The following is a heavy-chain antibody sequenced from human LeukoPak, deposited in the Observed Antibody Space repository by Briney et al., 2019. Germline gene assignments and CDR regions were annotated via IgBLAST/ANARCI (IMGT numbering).Heavy chain of an antibody. CDR2: IYHSGST. Sequence: PSETLSLTCTVSGYSISSGYYWGWIRQPPGKGLEWIGSIYHSGSTYYNPSLKSRVTISVDTSKNQFSPKLSSVTTADTAVYYCARDPSWYRFDYWGQGTLVTVSS. V-gene: IGHV4-38-2*02. J-gene: IGHJ4*02. CDR1: GYSISSGYY. CDR3: ARDPSWYRFDY. D-gene: IGHD6-13*01.